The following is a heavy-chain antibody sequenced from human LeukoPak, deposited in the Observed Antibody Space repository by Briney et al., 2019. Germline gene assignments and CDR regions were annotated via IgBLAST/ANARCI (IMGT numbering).Heavy chain of an antibody. D-gene: IGHD5-18*01. V-gene: IGHV3-48*01. CDR2: ISSSSSTI. CDR1: GFTFSSYS. J-gene: IGHJ4*02. Sequence: GGSLRLSCEASGFTFSSYSMNWVRQAPGKGLEWVSYISSSSSTIYYADSVKGRFTISRDNAKNSLYLQMNSLRAEDTAVYYCARVDGYSYGPFDYWGQGTLVTVSS. CDR3: ARVDGYSYGPFDY.